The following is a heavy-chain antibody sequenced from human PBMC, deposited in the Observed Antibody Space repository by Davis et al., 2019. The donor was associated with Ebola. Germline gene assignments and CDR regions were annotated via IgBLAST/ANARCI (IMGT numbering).Heavy chain of an antibody. CDR3: ARLRALYYGMDV. CDR2: IYPGDSDT. V-gene: IGHV5-51*01. D-gene: IGHD4-17*01. CDR1: GYTFTSYW. Sequence: GGSLRLSCKDSGYTFTSYWIAWVRQVPGKGLEWMGIIYPGDSDTRYSPSFQGQVTISADKSISTAYLQWSSLKASDTAMYYCARLRALYYGMDVWGQGTTVTVSS. J-gene: IGHJ6*02.